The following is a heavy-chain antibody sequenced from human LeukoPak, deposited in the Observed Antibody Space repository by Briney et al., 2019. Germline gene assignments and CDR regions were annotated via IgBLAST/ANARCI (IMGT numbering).Heavy chain of an antibody. V-gene: IGHV1-69*08. CDR1: GGTFSSYT. Sequence: SVKVSCKASGGTFSSYTISWVRQGPGQGLEWMGRIIPILGRANYAQKSQGRVTITADKSTSTAYMELSSLRSEDTAVYYCARDHHGTAMVYYNWFDPWGQGTLVTVSS. J-gene: IGHJ5*02. D-gene: IGHD5-18*01. CDR3: ARDHHGTAMVYYNWFDP. CDR2: IIPILGRA.